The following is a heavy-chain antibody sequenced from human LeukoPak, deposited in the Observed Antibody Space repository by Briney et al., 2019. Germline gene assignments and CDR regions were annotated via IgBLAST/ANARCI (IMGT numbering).Heavy chain of an antibody. CDR1: GFTFSSYT. CDR2: ISGSGGST. CDR3: AKDFMGYCSSTSCYSWAFDY. Sequence: PGGSLRLSCAASGFTFSSYTMSWVRQAPGKGLEWVSAISGSGGSTYYADSVKGRFTISRDNSKNTLYLQMNSLRAEDTAVYYCAKDFMGYCSSTSCYSWAFDYWGQGTLVTVSS. D-gene: IGHD2-2*02. V-gene: IGHV3-23*01. J-gene: IGHJ4*02.